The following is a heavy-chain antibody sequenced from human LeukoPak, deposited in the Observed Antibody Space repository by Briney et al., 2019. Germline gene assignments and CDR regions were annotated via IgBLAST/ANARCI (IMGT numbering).Heavy chain of an antibody. Sequence: GGSLRLSCAGSGFTFSSYGMHWVRQAPGKGLEWVAFIRYDGINKYYADSVKGRFTISRDNSKNTLYLQMNSLRAEDTAVYYCAKVVGSIIYYFDYWGQGTLVTVSS. V-gene: IGHV3-30*02. CDR1: GFTFSSYG. J-gene: IGHJ4*02. CDR3: AKVVGSIIYYFDY. D-gene: IGHD1-26*01. CDR2: IRYDGINK.